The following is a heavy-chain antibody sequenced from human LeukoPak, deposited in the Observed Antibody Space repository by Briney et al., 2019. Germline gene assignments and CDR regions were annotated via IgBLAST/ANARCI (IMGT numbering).Heavy chain of an antibody. D-gene: IGHD5-12*01. CDR2: IYYSGST. J-gene: IGHJ4*02. Sequence: RASETLSLTCTVSGGSISSYYWSWIRQPPGKGLEWIGYIYYSGSTNYNPSLKSRVTISVDTSKNQFSLKLSSVTAADTAVYHCASYSGYGLYFDYWGQGTLVTVSS. CDR3: ASYSGYGLYFDY. V-gene: IGHV4-59*01. CDR1: GGSISSYY.